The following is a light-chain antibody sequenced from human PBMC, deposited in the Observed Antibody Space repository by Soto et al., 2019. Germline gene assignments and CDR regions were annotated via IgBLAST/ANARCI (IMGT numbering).Light chain of an antibody. J-gene: IGKJ4*01. CDR2: GAS. V-gene: IGKV3-15*01. CDR3: QQYNSWSPIT. Sequence: EIVLTQSPGTLSLSPGERATLSCRASQSVSSNLAWYQQKPGQAPRLLIYGASTRATGIPARFSGSAQGKEFTLTISSLQSEDSAVYYCQQYNSWSPITVGGWTKVE. CDR1: QSVSSN.